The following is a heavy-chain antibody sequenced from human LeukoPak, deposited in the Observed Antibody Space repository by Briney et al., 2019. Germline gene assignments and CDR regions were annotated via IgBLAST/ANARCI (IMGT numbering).Heavy chain of an antibody. D-gene: IGHD6-19*01. V-gene: IGHV3-30*03. J-gene: IGHJ4*02. CDR2: ISYDGSNK. Sequence: GGSLRLSCAVSGFTFSSYGMHWVRQAPGKGLEWVAVISYDGSNKYYADSVKGRFTISRDNSKNTLYLQMNSLRAEDTAVYYCARDGGWFSSGWYVLGYWGQGTLVTVSS. CDR3: ARDGGWFSSGWYVLGY. CDR1: GFTFSSYG.